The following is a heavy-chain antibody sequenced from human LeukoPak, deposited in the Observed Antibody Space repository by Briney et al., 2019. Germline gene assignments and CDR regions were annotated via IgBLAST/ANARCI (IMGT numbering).Heavy chain of an antibody. CDR1: GDSVSSYY. Sequence: PSETLSLTCTVSGDSVSSYYWGWIRRPPGKGVEWIAYIYYSGITNYNPSLKRRVTISLDTPKNQISLKLSSVTAADTAVYYCARLQVYCGGDCYPRWFDPWGQGTLVTVSS. V-gene: IGHV4-59*08. D-gene: IGHD2-21*02. CDR2: IYYSGIT. CDR3: ARLQVYCGGDCYPRWFDP. J-gene: IGHJ5*02.